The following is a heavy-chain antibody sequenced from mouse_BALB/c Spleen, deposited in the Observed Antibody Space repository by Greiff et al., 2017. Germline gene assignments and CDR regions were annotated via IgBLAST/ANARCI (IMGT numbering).Heavy chain of an antibody. Sequence: EVKLQESGPGLVKPSQSLSLTCSVTGYSITSGYYWNWIRQFPGNKLEWMGYISYDGSNNYNPSLKNRISITRDTSKNQFFLKLNSVTTEDTATYYCARPTMITTDYAMDYWGQGTSVTVSS. CDR2: ISYDGSN. J-gene: IGHJ4*01. D-gene: IGHD2-4*01. CDR1: GYSITSGYY. V-gene: IGHV3-6*02. CDR3: ARPTMITTDYAMDY.